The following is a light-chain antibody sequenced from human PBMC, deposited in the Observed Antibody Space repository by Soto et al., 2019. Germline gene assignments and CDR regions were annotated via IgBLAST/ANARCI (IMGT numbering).Light chain of an antibody. CDR1: SSHIGAGYD. CDR2: ASS. J-gene: IGLJ2*01. CDR3: QSYDSGLSGVV. V-gene: IGLV1-40*01. Sequence: QAVVTQPPSVSGAPGQGVTIYCTGASSHIGAGYDVHWYHQIPGTAPKLLMYASSNRPSGVPDRFSGSKSGTSASLAITGLQGEDEVEYYCQSYDSGLSGVVFGGGTKLTVL.